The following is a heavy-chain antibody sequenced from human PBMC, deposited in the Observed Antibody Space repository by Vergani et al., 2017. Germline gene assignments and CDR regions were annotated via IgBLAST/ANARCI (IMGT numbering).Heavy chain of an antibody. CDR1: GFSFSSYS. CDR2: ISGSSSYV. D-gene: IGHD3-16*02. CDR3: ARDTFGGVIDTPDY. Sequence: EVQLVESGGGLVKPGGSLRLSCAASGFSFSSYSMNWVRQAPGKGLEWVASISGSSSYVFYRDSVEGRFTITRDNAKKSVYLQMNSLRAEDTAMYYCARDTFGGVIDTPDYWGQGTLVTVSS. J-gene: IGHJ4*02. V-gene: IGHV3-21*02.